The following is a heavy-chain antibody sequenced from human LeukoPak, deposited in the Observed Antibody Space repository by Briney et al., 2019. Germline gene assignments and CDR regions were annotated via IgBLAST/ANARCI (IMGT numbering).Heavy chain of an antibody. J-gene: IGHJ4*02. CDR2: IYYSGST. CDR1: GGSISSGDYY. Sequence: PSETLSLTCTVSGGSISSGDYYWSWIRQPPGKGLEWIGYIYYSGSTYYNPSLKSRVTISVDTSKNQFSLKLSSVTAADTAVYYCARITIFGVVIEYWGQGTLVTVSS. D-gene: IGHD3-3*01. V-gene: IGHV4-30-4*08. CDR3: ARITIFGVVIEY.